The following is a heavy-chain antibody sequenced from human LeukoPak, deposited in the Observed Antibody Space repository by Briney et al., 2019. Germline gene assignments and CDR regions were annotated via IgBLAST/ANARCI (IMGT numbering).Heavy chain of an antibody. D-gene: IGHD6-6*01. V-gene: IGHV1-46*01. Sequence: RASVKVSCKASGYTFTSYYMHWVRQAPGQGLEWMGIINPSGGSTNYAQKFQGRVTMTRDTSTSTVYMELNSLRSEDTAVYYCARGRSIAARPGYFQHWGQGTLVTVSS. CDR1: GYTFTSYY. CDR3: ARGRSIAARPGYFQH. CDR2: INPSGGST. J-gene: IGHJ1*01.